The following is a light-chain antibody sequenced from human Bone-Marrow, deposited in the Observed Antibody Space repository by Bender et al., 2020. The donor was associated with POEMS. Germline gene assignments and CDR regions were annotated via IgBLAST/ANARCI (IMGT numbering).Light chain of an antibody. CDR1: SGYSNYA. Sequence: QLVVTQSPTASASLGASVTLTCSLSSGYSNYAIAWLQQQPGKGPRFLLKLNSIGPPRKPYGIPDRFSGSTSGAERYLTISSLQSEDEADYYCQTWGTGPVVFGGGTKLTVL. CDR2: LNSIGPP. V-gene: IGLV4-69*01. CDR3: QTWGTGPVV. J-gene: IGLJ2*01.